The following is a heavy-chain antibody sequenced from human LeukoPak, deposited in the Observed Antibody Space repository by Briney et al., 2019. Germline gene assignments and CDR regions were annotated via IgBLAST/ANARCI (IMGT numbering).Heavy chain of an antibody. Sequence: ASEKVSCKASGYTFTGYYIHWVRQAPGQGLEWMGIINPSGGSTSYAQKFQGRVTMTRDMSTSTVYMELSSLRSEDTAVYYCARDRGGEGSCAFDYWGQGTLVTVSS. J-gene: IGHJ4*02. D-gene: IGHD2-15*01. CDR2: INPSGGST. CDR1: GYTFTGYY. CDR3: ARDRGGEGSCAFDY. V-gene: IGHV1-46*01.